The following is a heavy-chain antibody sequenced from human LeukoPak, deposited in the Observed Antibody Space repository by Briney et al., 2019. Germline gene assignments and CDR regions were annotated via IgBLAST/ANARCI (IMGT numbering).Heavy chain of an antibody. D-gene: IGHD6-19*01. J-gene: IGHJ4*02. V-gene: IGHV4-34*01. CDR1: GGSFSGYY. CDR3: ARVVGSGWYYSDY. CDR2: INHSGST. Sequence: SETLSLTCAVYGGSFSGYYWSWIRQPPGKGLEWIGEINHSGSTNYNPSLKSRVTISVDTSKNQFSLKLSSVTAADTAVYYCARVVGSGWYYSDYWGQGTLVTVSS.